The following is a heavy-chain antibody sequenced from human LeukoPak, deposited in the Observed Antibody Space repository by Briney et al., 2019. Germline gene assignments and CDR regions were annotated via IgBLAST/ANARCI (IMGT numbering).Heavy chain of an antibody. J-gene: IGHJ6*03. Sequence: GASVKVSCKASGYTFTSYDINWVRQATGQGLEWMGWMNPNSGNTGYAQKFQGRVTITRNTSISTAYMELSSLRSEDTAVYYCARGYSILWFNYYYYMDVWGKGTTVTVSS. CDR1: GYTFTSYD. D-gene: IGHD3-10*01. CDR2: MNPNSGNT. V-gene: IGHV1-8*03. CDR3: ARGYSILWFNYYYYMDV.